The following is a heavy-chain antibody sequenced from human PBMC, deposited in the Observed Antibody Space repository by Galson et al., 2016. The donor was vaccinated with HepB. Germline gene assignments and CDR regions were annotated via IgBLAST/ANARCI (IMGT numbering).Heavy chain of an antibody. CDR3: AKDGQHPIDS. J-gene: IGHJ4*02. V-gene: IGHV3-23*01. CDR1: GFPFSNYV. CDR2: HGNAPREA. Sequence: SLRLSCAASGFPFSNYVMSWVSQAPGKGLEWVATHGNAPREANYIASVKGRFAVSRDNSKNTLSLQMSSLRAEDTAIYYCAKDGQHPIDSWGQGTLVTASS.